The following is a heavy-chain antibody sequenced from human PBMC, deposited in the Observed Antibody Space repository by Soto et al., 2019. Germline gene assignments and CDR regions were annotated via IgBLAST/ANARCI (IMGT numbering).Heavy chain of an antibody. CDR1: GGSISSYY. J-gene: IGHJ4*02. V-gene: IGHV4-59*01. CDR3: ARAPGYGYALDY. Sequence: SGTLSLTCTVSGGSISSYYWSWIRQPPGKGLEWIGYIYYSGSTNYNPSLKSRVTISVDTSKNQFSLKLSSVTAADTAVYYCARAPGYGYALDYWGQGTLVTVSS. D-gene: IGHD5-18*01. CDR2: IYYSGST.